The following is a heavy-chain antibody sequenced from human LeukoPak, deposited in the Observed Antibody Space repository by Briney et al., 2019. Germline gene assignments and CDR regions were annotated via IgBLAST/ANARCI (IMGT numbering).Heavy chain of an antibody. J-gene: IGHJ4*02. V-gene: IGHV4-59*08. CDR3: ARHEGYSSSQPFGY. D-gene: IGHD6-13*01. Sequence: SETLSLTCTVSGGSISSYYWSWSRQPPGKGLEWIGYIYYSGSTNYNPSLKSRVTISVDTSKNQFSLKLSSVTAADTAVYYCARHEGYSSSQPFGYWGQGTLVTVSS. CDR2: IYYSGST. CDR1: GGSISSYY.